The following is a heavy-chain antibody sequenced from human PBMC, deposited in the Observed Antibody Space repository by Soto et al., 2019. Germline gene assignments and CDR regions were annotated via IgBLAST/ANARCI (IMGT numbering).Heavy chain of an antibody. Sequence: QVPLVQSGAEVKKPGASVKVSCKASGYTFTSHRISWVRQAPGQGLEWMGWISTYNDNTNYAQKLQGRVTMTTDTSPSTAYMELRSLRADDTAVYYCARRSISSWYGLDYWGQGTLVTVSS. CDR1: GYTFTSHR. CDR2: ISTYNDNT. CDR3: ARRSISSWYGLDY. J-gene: IGHJ4*02. V-gene: IGHV1-18*01. D-gene: IGHD6-13*01.